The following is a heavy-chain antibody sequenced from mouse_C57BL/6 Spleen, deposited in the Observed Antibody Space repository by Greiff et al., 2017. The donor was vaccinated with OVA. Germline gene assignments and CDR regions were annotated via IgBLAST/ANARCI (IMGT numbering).Heavy chain of an antibody. Sequence: VQLQQSGPELVKPGASVKISCKASGYTFTDYYMNWVKQSHGKSLEWIGDINPNNGGTSYNQKFKGKATLTVDKSSSTADMELRSLTSEDSAVYYCARRGKEIYYDYLDYWGQGTTLTVSS. CDR1: GYTFTDYY. J-gene: IGHJ2*01. D-gene: IGHD2-4*01. V-gene: IGHV1-26*01. CDR3: ARRGKEIYYDYLDY. CDR2: INPNNGGT.